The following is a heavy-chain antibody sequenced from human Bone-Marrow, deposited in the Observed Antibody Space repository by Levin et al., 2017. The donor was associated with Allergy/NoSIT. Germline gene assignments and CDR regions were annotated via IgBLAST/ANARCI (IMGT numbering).Heavy chain of an antibody. D-gene: IGHD6-19*01. CDR2: FSYGGGT. J-gene: IGHJ4*02. CDR3: ARAGWYSSAYYAFPLDF. Sequence: SQTLSLPCTVSGGSVRGGTYYWSWVRQPPGKRLEWIGYFSYGGGTNYNPSLKSRVTISVDTSKKQFSLNLNSVTAADTAVYYCARAGWYSSAYYAFPLDFWGRGTLVTVSS. V-gene: IGHV4-61*01. CDR1: GGSVRGGTYY.